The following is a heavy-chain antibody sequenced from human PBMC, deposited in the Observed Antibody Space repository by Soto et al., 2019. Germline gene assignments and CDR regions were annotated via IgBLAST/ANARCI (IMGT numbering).Heavy chain of an antibody. CDR1: AGTFSSYS. J-gene: IGHJ6*02. Sequence: VASVKVSCKAAAGTFSSYSITWVRQAPGQGLEWMGGIIPMFGTANYAQKFQGRVTITADQSTRTAYMELSSLTSEDTAVYYCARGVVEVRAVGYYYYAMDAWGQGTTVTVSS. CDR2: IIPMFGTA. CDR3: ARGVVEVRAVGYYYYAMDA. V-gene: IGHV1-69*13. D-gene: IGHD2-21*01.